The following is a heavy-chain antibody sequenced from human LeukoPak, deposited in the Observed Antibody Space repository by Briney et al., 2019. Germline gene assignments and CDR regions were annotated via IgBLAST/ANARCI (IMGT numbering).Heavy chain of an antibody. J-gene: IGHJ3*02. CDR3: AREMWVARSGFDI. CDR2: VSHGGGT. V-gene: IGHV4-34*01. CDR1: DGSLYEYY. D-gene: IGHD3-3*01. Sequence: SETLSLTCPVYDGSLYEYYWSWFRQSPGKGLEWIGEVSHGGGTNYNWSLESRVTISVDKSKNQFSLMLTSVTAADTAIYYCAREMWVARSGFDIWAQGTVVTVSS.